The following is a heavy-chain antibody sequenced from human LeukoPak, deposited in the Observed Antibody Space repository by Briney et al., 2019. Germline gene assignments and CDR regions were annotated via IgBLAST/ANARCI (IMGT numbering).Heavy chain of an antibody. D-gene: IGHD2-8*01. Sequence: PGGSLRLSCAASGFTFSTYAMTWVRQAPGKGLEWVSSITGSDGSTYYADSVKGRFTISRDDSKNTLYLQMNSLRAGDTAIYYCAKGGGRYCSSGVCYYYYYYMDVWAIGTTVTVSS. J-gene: IGHJ6*03. CDR1: GFTFSTYA. CDR2: ITGSDGST. CDR3: AKGGGRYCSSGVCYYYYYYMDV. V-gene: IGHV3-23*01.